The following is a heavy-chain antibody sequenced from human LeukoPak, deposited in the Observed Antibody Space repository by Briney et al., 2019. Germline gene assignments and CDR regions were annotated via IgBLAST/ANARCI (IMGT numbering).Heavy chain of an antibody. CDR2: LNTDGSST. CDR1: GFTFSSYW. CDR3: ARSTNFDY. Sequence: GGSLRLSCAASGFTFSSYWMHWVRQASGKGLVWVSRLNTDGSSTSYADSVKGRFTISRDNAKNTLYLQMNSLRAEDTAVYYCARSTNFDYWGQGTLVTVSS. J-gene: IGHJ4*02. V-gene: IGHV3-74*01.